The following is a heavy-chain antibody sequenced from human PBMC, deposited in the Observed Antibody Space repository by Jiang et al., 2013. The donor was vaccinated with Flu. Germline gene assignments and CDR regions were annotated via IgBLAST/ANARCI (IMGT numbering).Heavy chain of an antibody. D-gene: IGHD3-3*01. CDR3: AKHGDFWSGYFDS. CDR1: GFTFSNYA. CDR2: ISGSGGNI. J-gene: IGHJ4*02. V-gene: IGHV3-23*04. Sequence: QLVESGGGLVQPGGSLRLSCAASGFTFSNYAITWVRQAPGKGLEWVSSISGSGGNIYYAGSVKGRFTISRDNSKTTLYLQMNTLRAEDTAVYYCAKHGDFWSGYFDSWGQGALVTVSS.